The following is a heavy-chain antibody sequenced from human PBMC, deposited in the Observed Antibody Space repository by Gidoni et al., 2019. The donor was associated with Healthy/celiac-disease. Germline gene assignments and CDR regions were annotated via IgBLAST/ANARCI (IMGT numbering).Heavy chain of an antibody. CDR1: GYTFTGYY. CDR2: IKPNSGGT. Sequence: VQLVQSGAAVKKPGASVNVSCKASGYTFTGYYMPWVRQDPGQGLEWMRWIKPNSGGTNYAQKFQGWVTITRDTSISTAYMELSRLRSDDTAVYYCARAELERYYYGMDVWGQGTTVTVSS. V-gene: IGHV1-2*04. D-gene: IGHD1-1*01. CDR3: ARAELERYYYGMDV. J-gene: IGHJ6*02.